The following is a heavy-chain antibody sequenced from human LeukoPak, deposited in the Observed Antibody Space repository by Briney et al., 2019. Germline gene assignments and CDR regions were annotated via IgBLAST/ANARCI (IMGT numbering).Heavy chain of an antibody. CDR2: ISSNGGST. V-gene: IGHV3-64D*06. J-gene: IGHJ4*02. CDR1: GFTFSRYA. Sequence: GGSLRLSCSASGFTFSRYAMHWVRQAPGKGLEYVSAISSNGGSTYYADSVKGRFTISRDNSRNTLHLQMSSLRVEDTAVYYCVKASSSGSYFDYWGQGTLGTVSS. CDR3: VKASSSGSYFDY. D-gene: IGHD3-10*01.